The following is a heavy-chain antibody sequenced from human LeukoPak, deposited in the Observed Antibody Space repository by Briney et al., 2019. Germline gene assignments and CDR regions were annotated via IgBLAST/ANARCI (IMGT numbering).Heavy chain of an antibody. D-gene: IGHD6-6*01. CDR1: GGSISSYY. CDR2: IYYSRST. J-gene: IGHJ4*02. CDR3: AREGVSGSSSRFDY. Sequence: KSSETLSLTCTVSGGSISSYYWSWVRQPPGKGVEWVGYIYYSRSTNYNPSLKSRVTISVDTSKNQFSLKLSSVTAADTAVYYCAREGVSGSSSRFDYWGQGTLVTVSS. V-gene: IGHV4-59*01.